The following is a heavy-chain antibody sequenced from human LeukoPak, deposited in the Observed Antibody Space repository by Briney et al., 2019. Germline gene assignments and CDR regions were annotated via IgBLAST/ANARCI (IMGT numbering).Heavy chain of an antibody. J-gene: IGHJ4*02. D-gene: IGHD2/OR15-2a*01. CDR3: ARGPSIWAFDY. V-gene: IGHV4-34*01. CDR1: GGSFSGYY. Sequence: PSEALSLTCAVYGGSFSGYYWSWIRQPPGKGLEWIGEINHSGSTNYNPSLKSRVTISVDTSKNQFSLKLSSVTAADTAVYYCARGPSIWAFDYWGQGTLVTVSS. CDR2: INHSGST.